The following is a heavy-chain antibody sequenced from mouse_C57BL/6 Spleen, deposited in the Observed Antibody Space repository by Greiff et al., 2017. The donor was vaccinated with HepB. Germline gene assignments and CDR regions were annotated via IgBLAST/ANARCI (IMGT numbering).Heavy chain of an antibody. CDR2: IDPETGGT. CDR1: GYTFTDYE. J-gene: IGHJ2*01. Sequence: VQLQQSGAELVRPGASVTLSCKASGYTFTDYEMHWVKQTPVHGLEWIGAIDPETGGTAYNQKFKGKAILTADKSSSTAYMELRSLTSEYSAFYYCTRERSTTVVAHFDYWGQGTTLTVSS. D-gene: IGHD1-1*01. CDR3: TRERSTTVVAHFDY. V-gene: IGHV1-15*01.